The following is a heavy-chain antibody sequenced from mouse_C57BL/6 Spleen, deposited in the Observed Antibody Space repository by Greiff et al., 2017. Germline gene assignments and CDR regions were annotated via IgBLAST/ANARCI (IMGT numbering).Heavy chain of an antibody. D-gene: IGHD2-12*01. J-gene: IGHJ2*01. Sequence: QVQLQQPGAELVKPGASVKLSCKASGYTFTSYWMHWVKQRPGQGLEWIGIIHPNSGSTNYNEKFKSKATLTVDKSSSTAYMQLSSLTSEDSAVYYCARYDEKGRDYWGQGTTLTVSS. CDR2: IHPNSGST. V-gene: IGHV1-64*01. CDR3: ARYDEKGRDY. CDR1: GYTFTSYW.